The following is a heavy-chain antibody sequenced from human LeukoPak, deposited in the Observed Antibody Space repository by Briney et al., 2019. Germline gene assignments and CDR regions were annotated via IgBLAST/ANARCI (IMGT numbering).Heavy chain of an antibody. CDR2: ITSDGGRT. Sequence: PGGSLRLSCAGAGFTFRSYSMHWVRQAPGKGLEHISTITSDGGRTHYADSVKGRFTISRDNSKNTLYLQMSSLRAEDTAVYYCARGRKSYYYYGMDVWGQGTTVTVSS. J-gene: IGHJ6*02. CDR1: GFTFRSYS. V-gene: IGHV3-64D*06. CDR3: ARGRKSYYYYGMDV.